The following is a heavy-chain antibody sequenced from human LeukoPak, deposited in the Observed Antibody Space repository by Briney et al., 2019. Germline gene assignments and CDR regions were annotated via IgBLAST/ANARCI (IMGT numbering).Heavy chain of an antibody. J-gene: IGHJ4*02. Sequence: SETLSLTCTVSGGSISSYYWSWIRQPPGKGPEWIGYIYYSGSTNYNPSLKSRVTISVDTSQNQFSLKLSSVTAADTAVYYCARVGCGGGSCYNDYWGQGTLVTVSS. V-gene: IGHV4-59*01. D-gene: IGHD2-15*01. CDR1: GGSISSYY. CDR3: ARVGCGGGSCYNDY. CDR2: IYYSGST.